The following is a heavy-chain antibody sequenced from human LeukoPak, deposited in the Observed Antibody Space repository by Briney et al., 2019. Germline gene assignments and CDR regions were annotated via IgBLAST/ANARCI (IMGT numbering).Heavy chain of an antibody. CDR2: IYYSGSI. CDR3: ARAVDGYNSDY. V-gene: IGHV4-59*01. CDR1: GGSISSYY. Sequence: PSETLSLTCTVSGGSISSYYWSWIRQPPGKGLEWIGYIYYSGSIKYNPSLKSRVTISVDTSKNQFSLRLNSVTTADTAVYYCARAVDGYNSDYWGEGTVDTVSS. J-gene: IGHJ4*02. D-gene: IGHD5-24*01.